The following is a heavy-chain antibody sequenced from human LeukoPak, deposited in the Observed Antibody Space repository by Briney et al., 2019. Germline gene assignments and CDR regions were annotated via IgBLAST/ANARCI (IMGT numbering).Heavy chain of an antibody. Sequence: GRSPRLSCAASGFTFSSYDMHWVRQAPGKGLEWVAVISYDGRNKYYADSVKGRLTISRDNSKNTLYLQMNSLRAEDTAVYYCARDLVADPYWGQGTLVTVSS. CDR3: ARDLVADPY. V-gene: IGHV3-30*04. J-gene: IGHJ4*02. CDR1: GFTFSSYD. CDR2: ISYDGRNK. D-gene: IGHD5-12*01.